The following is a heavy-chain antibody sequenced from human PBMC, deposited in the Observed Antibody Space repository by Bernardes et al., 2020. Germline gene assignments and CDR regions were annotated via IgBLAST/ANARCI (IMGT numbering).Heavy chain of an antibody. D-gene: IGHD2-2*01. CDR2: IIPIFGTA. Sequence: SMKVSCKASGGTFSSYAISWVRQAPGQGLEWMGGIIPIFGTANYAQKFQGRVTITADESTSTAYMELSSLRSEDTAVYYCARRETIVVVPAARVFLDAFDIWGQGTMVTVSS. CDR1: GGTFSSYA. J-gene: IGHJ3*02. CDR3: ARRETIVVVPAARVFLDAFDI. V-gene: IGHV1-69*13.